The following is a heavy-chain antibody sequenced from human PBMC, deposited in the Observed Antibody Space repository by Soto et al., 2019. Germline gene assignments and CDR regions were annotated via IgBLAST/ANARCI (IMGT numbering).Heavy chain of an antibody. CDR1: GYTFTSYY. V-gene: IGHV1-46*03. CDR2: INPSGST. Sequence: QVQLVQSRAEVKKPGASVKVSCKASGYTFTSYYMHWVRQAPGQGLEWMGIINPSGSTSYAQKFQGRVTMXXDXSXXTVYMELSSLRSEDTAVYYCARVYCSGGSCYSIDYWGQGTLVTVSS. J-gene: IGHJ4*02. CDR3: ARVYCSGGSCYSIDY. D-gene: IGHD2-15*01.